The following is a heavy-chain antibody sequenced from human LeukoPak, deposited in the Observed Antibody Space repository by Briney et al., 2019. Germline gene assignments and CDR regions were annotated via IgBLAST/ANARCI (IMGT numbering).Heavy chain of an antibody. CDR2: IHISGST. CDR3: ASMEYRSSRGVDY. D-gene: IGHD6-6*01. V-gene: IGHV4-61*02. J-gene: IGHJ4*02. CDR1: GGSISSGSYY. Sequence: PSETLSLTCSVSGGSISSGSYYWSWIRQPAGKGLEWIGRIHISGSTNYNPSLNSRVTISVDTSKNQFSLKLTSVTAADTAVYYCASMEYRSSRGVDYWGQGTLVTVS.